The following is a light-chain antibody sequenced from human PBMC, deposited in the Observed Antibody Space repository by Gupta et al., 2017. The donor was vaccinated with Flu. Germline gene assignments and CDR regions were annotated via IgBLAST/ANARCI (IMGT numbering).Light chain of an antibody. J-gene: IGLJ2*01. V-gene: IGLV2-8*01. CDR2: EVS. CDR1: SSDVGGYNY. CDR3: SSYAGSNIVV. Sequence: VTTSCTGASSDVGGYNYVAWYQQHPGKAPKLMIYEVSKRPSGVPDRFSGSKSGNTASLTVSGLQAEDEADYYCSSYAGSNIVVFGGGTKLTVI.